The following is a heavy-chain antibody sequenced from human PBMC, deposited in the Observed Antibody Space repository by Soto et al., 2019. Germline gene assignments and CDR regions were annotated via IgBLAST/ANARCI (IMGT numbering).Heavy chain of an antibody. V-gene: IGHV3-33*01. CDR2: IWYDGSKK. CDR3: GGGAYFFDY. CDR1: GFSFSSYG. D-gene: IGHD4-17*01. Sequence: QVQLVESGGGVVQPGRSLRLSCVASGFSFSSYGMQWARQAPGKGLEWVAVIWYDGSKKYYADSVKGRFTISRDNSKNRVYRQMTSLGAEGPGVYYCGGGAYFFDYWGQGTLVTVSS. J-gene: IGHJ4*02.